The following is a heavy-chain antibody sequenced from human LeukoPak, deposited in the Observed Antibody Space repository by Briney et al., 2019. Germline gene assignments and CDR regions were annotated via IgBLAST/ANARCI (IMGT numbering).Heavy chain of an antibody. V-gene: IGHV4-34*01. CDR3: ARVSSYGSGSYDY. Sequence: SETLSLTCAVYGGSFSGYYWSWIRQPPGKGLEWIGEINHSGSTNYNPSLKSRVTISVDKSKNQFSLKLSSVTAADTAVYYCARVSSYGSGSYDYWGQGTLVTVSS. CDR2: INHSGST. CDR1: GGSFSGYY. J-gene: IGHJ4*02. D-gene: IGHD3-10*01.